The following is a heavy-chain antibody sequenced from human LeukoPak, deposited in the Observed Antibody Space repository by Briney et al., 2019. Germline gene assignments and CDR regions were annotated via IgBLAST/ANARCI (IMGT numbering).Heavy chain of an antibody. V-gene: IGHV3-33*08. D-gene: IGHD4-11*01. CDR2: IWYDGSNK. CDR3: ARDPPMTTVTTPHFDY. CDR1: GFTFSSYA. J-gene: IGHJ4*02. Sequence: SGGSLRLFCAASGFTFSSYAMSWVRQAPGKGLEWVAVIWYDGSNKYYADSVKGRFTISRDNSKNTLYLQMNSLRAEDTAVYYCARDPPMTTVTTPHFDYWGQGTLVTVSS.